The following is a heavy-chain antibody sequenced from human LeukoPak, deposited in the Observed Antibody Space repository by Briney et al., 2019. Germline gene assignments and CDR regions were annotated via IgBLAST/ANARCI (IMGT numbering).Heavy chain of an antibody. CDR3: AKDRVLRGSGYYFDY. J-gene: IGHJ4*02. V-gene: IGHV3-33*06. CDR2: IWYDGSNK. CDR1: GFTFSSYG. Sequence: GRSLRLSCAASGFTFSSYGMHWVRQAPGKGLEWVAVIWYDGSNKYYADSVKGRFTISRDNSKNTLYLQMNSLRAEDTAVYYCAKDRVLRGSGYYFDYWGEGTLVTVSS. D-gene: IGHD3-10*01.